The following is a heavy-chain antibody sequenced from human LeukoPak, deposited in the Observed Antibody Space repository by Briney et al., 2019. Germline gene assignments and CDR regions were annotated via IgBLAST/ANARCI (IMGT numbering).Heavy chain of an antibody. CDR3: ARGYFYGSGSNWFDP. V-gene: IGHV3-7*01. J-gene: IGHJ5*02. D-gene: IGHD3-10*01. CDR2: IKQDGSER. CDR1: GFTFSNYW. Sequence: GGSLRLSCVASGFTFSNYWMNWVRQAPGKGLEWMADIKQDGSERYYVGSVKGRFTISRDIANNSLYPQMNSLRAEDTAVYYCARGYFYGSGSNWFDPWGQGTLVTVSS.